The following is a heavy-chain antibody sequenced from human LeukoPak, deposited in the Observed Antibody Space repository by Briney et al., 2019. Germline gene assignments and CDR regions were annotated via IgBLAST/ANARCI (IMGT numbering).Heavy chain of an antibody. CDR1: GFTFSSYA. V-gene: IGHV3-23*01. J-gene: IGHJ6*02. D-gene: IGHD6-19*01. CDR2: ISGSGGST. Sequence: PGGSLRPSCAASGFTFSSYAMSWVRQAPGKGLEWVSGISGSGGSTYYADSVKGRFTISRDNSKNTLYLQMNSLRAEDTAVYYCAKAETSYSSGYYYYGMDVWGQGTTVTVSS. CDR3: AKAETSYSSGYYYYGMDV.